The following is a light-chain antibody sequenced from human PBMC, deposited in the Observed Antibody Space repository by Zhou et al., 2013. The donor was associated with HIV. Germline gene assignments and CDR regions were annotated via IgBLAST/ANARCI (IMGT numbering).Light chain of an antibody. J-gene: IGKJ3*01. CDR2: GAS. CDR3: QQSYSTPFT. Sequence: DIQMTQSPSSLSASVGDRVTITCRASQSISSYLNWYQQKPGKAPKLLIYGASSLQSGVPSRFSGSGSGTDFTLTISSLQREDFATYYCQQSYSTPFTFGPGTKVDIK. V-gene: IGKV1-39*01. CDR1: QSISSY.